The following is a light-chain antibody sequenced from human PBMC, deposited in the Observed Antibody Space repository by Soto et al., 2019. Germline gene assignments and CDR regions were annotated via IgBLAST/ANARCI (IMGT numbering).Light chain of an antibody. CDR3: RHYGTSPLT. V-gene: IGKV3-20*01. CDR2: GVS. CDR1: QSVGSS. Sequence: DILLTQSPATLSLSRGERATLSCRASQSVGSSLAWFQQKPGQPPRLLIYGVSSRATGIPDRFSGSGSGTDFTLTISRLEPEDFAVYFCRHYGTSPLTFGQGTKV. J-gene: IGKJ1*01.